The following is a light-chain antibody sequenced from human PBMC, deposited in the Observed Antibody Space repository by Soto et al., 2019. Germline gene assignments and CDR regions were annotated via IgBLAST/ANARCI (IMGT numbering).Light chain of an antibody. CDR3: QQYDNLLALT. Sequence: EIVLTQSPGTLSLSPGERATLSCRASQSVSSSYLAWYQQKPGQAPRLLIYGASSRATGIPDRFSGSGSGTDFTLTISRLEPEDFATYYCQQYDNLLALTFGGGTKVEIK. CDR2: GAS. V-gene: IGKV3-20*01. J-gene: IGKJ4*01. CDR1: QSVSSSY.